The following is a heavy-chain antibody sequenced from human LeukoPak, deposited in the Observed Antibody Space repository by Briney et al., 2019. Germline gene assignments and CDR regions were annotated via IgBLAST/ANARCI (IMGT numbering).Heavy chain of an antibody. CDR2: IYHSGST. J-gene: IGHJ4*02. CDR1: GGSISSSNW. CDR3: ARAYYDYVWGSYRWFDY. V-gene: IGHV4-4*02. Sequence: SETLSLTCAVSGGSISSSNWWSWVRQPPGKGLEWIGEIYHSGSTNYNPSLKSRVTISVDKSKNQFSLKLSSVTAADTAVYYCARAYYDYVWGSYRWFDYWGQGTLVTVSS. D-gene: IGHD3-16*02.